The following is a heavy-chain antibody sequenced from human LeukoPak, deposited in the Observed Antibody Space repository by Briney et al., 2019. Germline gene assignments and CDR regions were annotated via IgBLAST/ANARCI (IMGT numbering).Heavy chain of an antibody. CDR3: ASYGDYYYYGMDV. CDR1: GGSISSGSYY. CDR2: IYTSGST. D-gene: IGHD4-17*01. V-gene: IGHV4-61*02. Sequence: SQTLSLTCTVSGGSISSGSYYWSWIRQPAGKGLEWIGRIYTSGSTNYNPSLNRRVTISVDTSKNQFSLKLSSVTAADTAVYYCASYGDYYYYGMDVWGQGTTVTVSS. J-gene: IGHJ6*02.